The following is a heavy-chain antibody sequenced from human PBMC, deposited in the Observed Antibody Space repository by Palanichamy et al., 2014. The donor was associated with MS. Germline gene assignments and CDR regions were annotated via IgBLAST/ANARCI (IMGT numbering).Heavy chain of an antibody. CDR2: LYSGGSR. J-gene: IGHJ4*02. D-gene: IGHD3-22*01. CDR3: ARNYYDSSGYSSFDY. CDR1: GFTVSSKY. V-gene: IGHV3-66*02. Sequence: EVQLVEVWGRRWSSLGGPVRLSCVASGFTVSSKYMSWVRQAPGKGLEWVSVLYSGGSRYYADSVKGRFTISRDNSKNTLYLQMNSLRAEDTAVYYCARNYYDSSGYSSFDYWGQGTLVTVSS.